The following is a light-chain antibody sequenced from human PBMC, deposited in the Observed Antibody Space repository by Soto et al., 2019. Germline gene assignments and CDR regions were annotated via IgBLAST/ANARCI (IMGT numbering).Light chain of an antibody. CDR3: QHTNSFPLP. CDR1: QGISSW. J-gene: IGKJ4*01. V-gene: IGKV1-12*01. Sequence: DIQMTQSPSSVSASVGDRVTITCRARQGISSWLAWYQQHPGQAPNLLIYAASRLQSGVPSRFSGIVYGTDFTLTISSLQTEDVAKYYCQHTNSFPLPVGGGTKVEIK. CDR2: AAS.